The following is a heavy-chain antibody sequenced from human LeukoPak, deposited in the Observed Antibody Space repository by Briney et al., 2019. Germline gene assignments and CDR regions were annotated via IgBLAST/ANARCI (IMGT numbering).Heavy chain of an antibody. CDR3: ARASKLELLGY. Sequence: SETLSLTCTVSGYSISSGYYWGWIRQPPGKGLEWIGSIHHSGSTYYNPSLKSRVTISVDTSKNQFSLKLSSVTAADTAVYYCARASKLELLGYWGQGTLVTVSS. D-gene: IGHD1-7*01. CDR2: IHHSGST. CDR1: GYSISSGYY. J-gene: IGHJ4*02. V-gene: IGHV4-38-2*02.